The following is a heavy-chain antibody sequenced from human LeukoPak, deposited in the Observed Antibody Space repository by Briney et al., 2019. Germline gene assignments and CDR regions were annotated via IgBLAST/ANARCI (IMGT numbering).Heavy chain of an antibody. CDR2: IYYSGST. Sequence: SETLSLTCTVSGDSISSSSYYWGWIRQPPGKGLEWIGSIYYSGSTYYSPSLKSRLTISVDTPKSQFSLRLTSVTAADTAVYYCASAPRRGSIGGLDYWGQGILVTVSS. CDR3: ASAPRRGSIGGLDY. D-gene: IGHD3-10*01. V-gene: IGHV4-39*01. CDR1: GDSISSSSYY. J-gene: IGHJ4*02.